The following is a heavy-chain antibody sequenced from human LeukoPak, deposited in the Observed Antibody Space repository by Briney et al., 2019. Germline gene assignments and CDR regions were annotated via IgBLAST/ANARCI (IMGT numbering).Heavy chain of an antibody. D-gene: IGHD4-23*01. J-gene: IGHJ4*02. V-gene: IGHV3-7*01. CDR1: GFTLTIYW. CDR2: INQDGSKK. Sequence: GGSLRLSCAASGFTLTIYWMTWVRQAPGKGLEWVANINQDGSKKYYLDSVKGRFTISRDIAENSLYLQMNSLRVEDTAINYCARVDYTGNGNLYWGQGTLVTVSS. CDR3: ARVDYTGNGNLY.